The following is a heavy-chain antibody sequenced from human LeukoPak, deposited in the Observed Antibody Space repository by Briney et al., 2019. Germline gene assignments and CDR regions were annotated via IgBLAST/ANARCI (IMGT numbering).Heavy chain of an antibody. V-gene: IGHV3-23*01. Sequence: PGGSLRLSCAASGFTFSDYSMNWVRQAPGKGLEWVSGIGASGGSTYYADSVKGRFTISRDNSKNTLYLQMNSLRTEDTAVYYCAKAEGYDILTGLDYWGQGTLVTVSS. J-gene: IGHJ4*02. CDR1: GFTFSDYS. CDR3: AKAEGYDILTGLDY. D-gene: IGHD3-9*01. CDR2: IGASGGST.